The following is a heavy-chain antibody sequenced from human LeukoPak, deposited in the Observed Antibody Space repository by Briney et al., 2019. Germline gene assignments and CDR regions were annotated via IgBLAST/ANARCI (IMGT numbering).Heavy chain of an antibody. CDR1: GFTFSSYS. D-gene: IGHD5-18*01. CDR2: ISSSSSYI. Sequence: GGSLRLSCAGSGFTFSSYSMNWVRQAPGKGLEWVSCISSSSSYIYYADSVKGRFTTSRDNAKNSLYLQMNSLRAEDTAVYYCATSPVYSYGHPYYFDYWGQGTLVTVSS. V-gene: IGHV3-21*01. CDR3: ATSPVYSYGHPYYFDY. J-gene: IGHJ4*02.